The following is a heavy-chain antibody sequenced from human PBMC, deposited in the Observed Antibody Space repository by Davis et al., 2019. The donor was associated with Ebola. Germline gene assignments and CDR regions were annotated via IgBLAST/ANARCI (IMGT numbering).Heavy chain of an antibody. D-gene: IGHD2-15*01. V-gene: IGHV1-46*03. Sequence: ASVKVSCKASGYTFTSYYMNWVRQAPGQGLEWMGIINPSGGSTSYAQKFQGRVTMTRDTSTSTVYMELSSLRSEDTAVYYCAREIVVVVAVYSYYYYGMDVWGQGTTVTVSS. CDR2: INPSGGST. CDR1: GYTFTSYY. J-gene: IGHJ6*02. CDR3: AREIVVVVAVYSYYYYGMDV.